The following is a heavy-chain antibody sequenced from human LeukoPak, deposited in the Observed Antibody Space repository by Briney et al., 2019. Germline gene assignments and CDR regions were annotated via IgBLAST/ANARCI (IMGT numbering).Heavy chain of an antibody. J-gene: IGHJ2*01. CDR2: ISWDGGST. D-gene: IGHD7-27*01. CDR3: AKSNWGYWYFDL. Sequence: GGSLRLFCAASVFIFDDCAMHWVRQAPGKGLEWVSLISWDGGSTYYAESVEGRFTISRDNSKKSLYLQMNSLRAEDTALYYCAKSNWGYWYFDLWGRGTLVTVSS. V-gene: IGHV3-43D*03. CDR1: VFIFDDCA.